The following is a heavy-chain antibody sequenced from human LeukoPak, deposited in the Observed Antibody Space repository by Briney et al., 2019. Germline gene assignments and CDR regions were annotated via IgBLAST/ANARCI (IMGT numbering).Heavy chain of an antibody. J-gene: IGHJ4*02. CDR1: GYTFTGYY. V-gene: IGHV1-2*02. CDR2: INPNSGGT. D-gene: IGHD3-22*01. CDR3: ARGSQKDSSVDY. Sequence: ASVKVSCKASGYTFTGYYMHWVRQAPGQGLEWMGWINPNSGGTNYAQKFQGRVTVTRNTSISTAYMELSSLRSEDTAVYYCARGSQKDSSVDYWGQGTLVTVSS.